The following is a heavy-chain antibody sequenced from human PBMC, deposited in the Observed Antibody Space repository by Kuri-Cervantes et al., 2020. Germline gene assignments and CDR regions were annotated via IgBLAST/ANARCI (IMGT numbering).Heavy chain of an antibody. Sequence: GESLKISCVTSGFIFDDYAMNWVRQAPGKGLVWVSRINGDGSTTNYADSVKGRFTISRDNAKTTLYLQMNSLRAEDTAVYYCARKIEFGNAFDIWGQGTMVTVSS. CDR2: INGDGSTT. J-gene: IGHJ3*02. CDR1: GFIFDDYA. V-gene: IGHV3-74*01. CDR3: ARKIEFGNAFDI. D-gene: IGHD3-10*01.